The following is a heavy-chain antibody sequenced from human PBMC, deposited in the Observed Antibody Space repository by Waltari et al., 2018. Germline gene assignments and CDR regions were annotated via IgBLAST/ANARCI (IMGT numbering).Heavy chain of an antibody. CDR2: INHSGST. CDR3: ARETGMYYYFWSGYSPRGYDY. Sequence: QVQLQQWGAGLLKPSETLSLTCAVYGGSFSGYYWSWIRQPPGKGLEWIGEINHSGSTNDNPSPKSGVTRTVDTSKNQFSLKMSSVTAADTAVYYCARETGMYYYFWSGYSPRGYDYWGQGTLVTVSS. V-gene: IGHV4-34*01. CDR1: GGSFSGYY. D-gene: IGHD3-3*01. J-gene: IGHJ4*02.